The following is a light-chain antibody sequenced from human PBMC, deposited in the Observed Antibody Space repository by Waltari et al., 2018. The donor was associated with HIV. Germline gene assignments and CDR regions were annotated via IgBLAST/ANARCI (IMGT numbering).Light chain of an antibody. CDR2: SDD. CDR3: AAWDDSLNAYV. J-gene: IGLJ1*01. CDR1: NSNIGSNT. V-gene: IGLV1-44*01. Sequence: QSVLTPPPPASGTPGKRVVISCSGTNSNIGSNTITWLQQFPASAPKVLVYSDDHRPSGVPDRFSGSKSGTSASLAISGVQSEDEADYYCAAWDDSLNAYVFGTGTKVTVL.